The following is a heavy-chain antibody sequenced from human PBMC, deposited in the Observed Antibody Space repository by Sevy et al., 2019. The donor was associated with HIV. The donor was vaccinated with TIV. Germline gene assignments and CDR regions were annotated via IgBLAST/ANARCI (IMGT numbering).Heavy chain of an antibody. CDR2: IRNRLNSYTT. Sequence: GGSLRLSCAASGLTFSDHYVDWVRQAPGKGLEWVGRIRNRLNSYTTDYAAFVKGRSTISRDDSRNSVYLQMNSLKTQDSAVYYCVRGPNCGVGGCQQISPYCLDVWGKGATVTVSS. CDR3: VRGPNCGVGGCQQISPYCLDV. V-gene: IGHV3-72*01. J-gene: IGHJ6*03. D-gene: IGHD2-15*01. CDR1: GLTFSDHY.